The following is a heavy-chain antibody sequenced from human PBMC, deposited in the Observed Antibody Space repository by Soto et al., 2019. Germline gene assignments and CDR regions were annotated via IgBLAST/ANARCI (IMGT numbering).Heavy chain of an antibody. CDR1: GYTFTGYY. Sequence: ASVKVSCKASGYTFTGYYMHWVRQAPGQGLEWMGWINPNSGGTNYAQKFQGWVTMTRDMSISTAYMELSRLRSDDTAVYYCARDLSRSAVTDPVYWFDPWGQGTLVTVSS. J-gene: IGHJ5*02. CDR2: INPNSGGT. CDR3: ARDLSRSAVTDPVYWFDP. D-gene: IGHD5-18*01. V-gene: IGHV1-2*04.